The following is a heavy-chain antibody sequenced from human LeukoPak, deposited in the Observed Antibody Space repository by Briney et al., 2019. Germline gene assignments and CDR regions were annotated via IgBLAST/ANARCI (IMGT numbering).Heavy chain of an antibody. Sequence: GGSLRLSCAASRFAFSSYTMNWVSQAPGKGLEWVSSIGRSSTYIYYADSVKGRFTISRDNAQNSLYLQMNSLRAEDTAVYYCARDLKVTGTDGAYHYYGMDVWGHGTTVAVSS. CDR2: IGRSSTYI. J-gene: IGHJ6*02. D-gene: IGHD2-21*02. CDR3: ARDLKVTGTDGAYHYYGMDV. V-gene: IGHV3-21*01. CDR1: RFAFSSYT.